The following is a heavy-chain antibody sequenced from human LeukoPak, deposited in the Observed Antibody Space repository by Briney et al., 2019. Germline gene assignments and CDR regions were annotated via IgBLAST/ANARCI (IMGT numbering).Heavy chain of an antibody. CDR1: GFIVSTNY. CDR2: ISGSGGST. J-gene: IGHJ4*02. Sequence: PGGSLRLSCAASGFIVSTNYMTWVRQAPGKGLEWVSAISGSGGSTYYADSVKGRFTISRDNSKNTLYLQMNSLRAEDTAVYYCAETSGNTVLWGQGTLVTVSS. CDR3: AETSGNTVL. V-gene: IGHV3-23*01. D-gene: IGHD3-10*01.